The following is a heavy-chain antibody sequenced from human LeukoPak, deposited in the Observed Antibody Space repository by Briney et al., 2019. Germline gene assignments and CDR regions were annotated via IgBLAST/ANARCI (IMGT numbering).Heavy chain of an antibody. Sequence: SETLSLTCTVSGGSISGSSYYWGWIRQPPGKGLEWIGSIYYSGSTYYNPSLKSRVTISVDTSKNQFSLKLSSVTAADTAVYYCARPHGYSSGWFTYWGQGTLVTVSS. CDR3: ARPHGYSSGWFTY. V-gene: IGHV4-39*01. J-gene: IGHJ4*02. CDR2: IYYSGST. CDR1: GGSISGSSYY. D-gene: IGHD6-19*01.